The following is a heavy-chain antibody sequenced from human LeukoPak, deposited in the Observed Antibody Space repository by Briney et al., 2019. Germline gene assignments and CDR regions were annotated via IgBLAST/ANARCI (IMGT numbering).Heavy chain of an antibody. Sequence: SETLSLTCTVSGGSISSYYWSWIRQPPGKGLEWIGYIYYSGSTNYNPSLKSRVTISVDTSKNQFSLKLSSVTAADTAVYYCARGHYYDSGGSRDAFDIWGQGTMVTVSS. J-gene: IGHJ3*02. V-gene: IGHV4-59*01. CDR3: ARGHYYDSGGSRDAFDI. CDR1: GGSISSYY. D-gene: IGHD3-22*01. CDR2: IYYSGST.